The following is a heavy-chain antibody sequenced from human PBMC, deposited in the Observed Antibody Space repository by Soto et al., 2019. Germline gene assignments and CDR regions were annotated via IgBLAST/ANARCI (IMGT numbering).Heavy chain of an antibody. J-gene: IGHJ3*02. D-gene: IGHD1-1*01. CDR3: ARAGADDGDNGDAFDI. CDR2: IYYSGST. Sequence: PSETLSLTCTVSGGSISSYYWSWIRQPPGKGLEWIGYIYYSGSTNYNPSLKSRVTISVDTSKNQFSLKLSSVTAADTAVYYCARAGADDGDNGDAFDIWGQGTMVTVSS. V-gene: IGHV4-59*12. CDR1: GGSISSYY.